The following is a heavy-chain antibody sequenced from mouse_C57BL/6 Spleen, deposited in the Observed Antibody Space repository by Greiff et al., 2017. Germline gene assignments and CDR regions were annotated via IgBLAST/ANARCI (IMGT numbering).Heavy chain of an antibody. D-gene: IGHD1-1*01. CDR2: INSDGSST. CDR1: EYEFPSYD. CDR3: ARQLYGAMDY. V-gene: IGHV5-2*01. Sequence: DVKLVESGGGLVQPGESLKLSCESTEYEFPSYDMSWVRKTPGKRLELVAAINSDGSSTYYPYTMEGLFIISRDKTKKSQYLHMRSLRSEDTALYYCARQLYGAMDYWGQGASVTVSS. J-gene: IGHJ4*01.